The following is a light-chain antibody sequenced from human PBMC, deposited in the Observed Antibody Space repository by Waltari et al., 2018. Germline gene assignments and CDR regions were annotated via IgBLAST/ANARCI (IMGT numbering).Light chain of an antibody. V-gene: IGLV2-14*01. Sequence: QSVLTHPASASGSPGQSVPISCTGTSTAIAPYNYVSWYQQRPATAPQLLIYDVTIRPSVVSNRFSGSKSDNTASLTISGLQAEDEASYYCCSYADSGTLVFGGGTKLTVL. CDR2: DVT. CDR3: CSYADSGTLV. CDR1: STAIAPYNY. J-gene: IGLJ3*02.